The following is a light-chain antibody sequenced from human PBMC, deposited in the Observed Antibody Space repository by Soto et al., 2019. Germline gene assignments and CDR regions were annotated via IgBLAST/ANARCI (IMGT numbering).Light chain of an antibody. Sequence: QSVLTQPASVSGSPGHSITISCTGTRSDVGAYDFVSSYQPHPGKAPKYLIYEVSKRPSGVSDRFAGSKSGTTASLTIPGLQAEDEADYYCSSYTTTDPYVFGTGNKVTVL. V-gene: IGLV2-14*03. CDR2: EVS. J-gene: IGLJ1*01. CDR3: SSYTTTDPYV. CDR1: RSDVGAYDF.